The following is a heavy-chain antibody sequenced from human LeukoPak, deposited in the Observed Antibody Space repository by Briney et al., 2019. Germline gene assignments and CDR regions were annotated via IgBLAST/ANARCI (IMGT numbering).Heavy chain of an antibody. V-gene: IGHV3-21*01. J-gene: IGHJ4*02. Sequence: GGSLRLSCAASGFTFSSYSMNWVRQAPGKGLEWVSSISSSSSYIYYADSVKGRFTISRDNAKNSLYLQMNSLRAEDMAVYYCARGVWNYDILTGYYDYWGQGTLVTVSS. D-gene: IGHD3-9*01. CDR1: GFTFSSYS. CDR3: ARGVWNYDILTGYYDY. CDR2: ISSSSSYI.